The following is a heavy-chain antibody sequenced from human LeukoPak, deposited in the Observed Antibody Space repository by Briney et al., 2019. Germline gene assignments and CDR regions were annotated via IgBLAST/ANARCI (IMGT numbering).Heavy chain of an antibody. CDR2: IGGSGGIT. CDR3: ARGGSQPITMHVFDY. CDR1: GFTFSSYA. Sequence: GGSLRLSCAASGFTFSSYAMTWVRQAPGKGLEWVSIIGGSGGITYYADSVVQGRFTISRDSSKNTMYMQMKSLRAEDTAVYYCARGGSQPITMHVFDYWGQGTLVTVSS. D-gene: IGHD3-10*01. J-gene: IGHJ4*02. V-gene: IGHV3-23*01.